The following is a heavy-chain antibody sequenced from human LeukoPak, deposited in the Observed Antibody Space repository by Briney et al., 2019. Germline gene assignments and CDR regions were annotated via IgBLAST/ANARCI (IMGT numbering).Heavy chain of an antibody. V-gene: IGHV4-39*07. CDR1: GGSISSSSYY. CDR2: IYYSGST. Sequence: SETLSLTCTVSGGSISSSSYYWGWIRQPPGKGLEWIGSIYYSGSTYYNTPLSSRVTISVDTSKNQFSLKLGSVTAADTAVYYCARGPGAISKEAFDIWGQGTMVTVSS. D-gene: IGHD3-3*01. CDR3: ARGPGAISKEAFDI. J-gene: IGHJ3*02.